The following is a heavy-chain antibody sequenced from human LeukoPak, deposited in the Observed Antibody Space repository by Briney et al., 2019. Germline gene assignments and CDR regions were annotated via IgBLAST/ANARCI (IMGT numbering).Heavy chain of an antibody. V-gene: IGHV3-11*01. D-gene: IGHD4-17*01. CDR2: ISSSGSTI. J-gene: IGHJ6*02. Sequence: PGGSLGLSCAASGFTFSDYYMSWIRQAPGKGLEWVSYISSSGSTIYYADSVKGRFTISRDSAKNSLYLQTNSLRAEDTAVYYCARDYYGDYAYYGMDVWGQGTTVTVSS. CDR1: GFTFSDYY. CDR3: ARDYYGDYAYYGMDV.